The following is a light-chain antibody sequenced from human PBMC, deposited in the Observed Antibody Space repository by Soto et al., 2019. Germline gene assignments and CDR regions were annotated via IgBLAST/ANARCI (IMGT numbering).Light chain of an antibody. Sequence: QSALTQPPSASGSPGQSVTISCTGTSSDVGRYDFVSWYQHQPGKAPKLMIYEVIKRPSGVPDRFSGSKSGNTASLTVAGLPAEDEADYFCGSDADINNRVFGTGTKVTVL. V-gene: IGLV2-8*01. CDR3: GSDADINNRV. J-gene: IGLJ1*01. CDR2: EVI. CDR1: SSDVGRYDF.